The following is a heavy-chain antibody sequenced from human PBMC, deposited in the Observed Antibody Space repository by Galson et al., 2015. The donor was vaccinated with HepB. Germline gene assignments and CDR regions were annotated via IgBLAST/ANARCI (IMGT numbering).Heavy chain of an antibody. CDR2: INSDGSST. CDR3: AREAMVKEYYFDY. D-gene: IGHD5-18*01. Sequence: SLRLSCAASGFTFSSYAMSWVRQAPGKGLVWVSRINSDGSSTSYADPVKGRFTISRDNAKNTLYLQMNSLRAEDTAVYYCAREAMVKEYYFDYWGQGTLVTVSS. V-gene: IGHV3-74*01. J-gene: IGHJ4*02. CDR1: GFTFSSYA.